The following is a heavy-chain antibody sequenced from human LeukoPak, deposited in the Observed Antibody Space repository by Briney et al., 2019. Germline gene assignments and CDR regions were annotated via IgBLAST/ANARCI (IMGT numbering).Heavy chain of an antibody. J-gene: IGHJ6*03. Sequence: GESLKISCKGSGYSFTSYWIGWVRQMPGKGLEWMGIIYPGDSDTRYSPSFQGQVTISADKSISTAYLQWSSLKASDTAMNYCARLALGYCSSTSCYSSHYYYMDVWGKGTTVTVSS. CDR3: ARLALGYCSSTSCYSSHYYYMDV. CDR1: GYSFTSYW. D-gene: IGHD2-2*02. V-gene: IGHV5-51*01. CDR2: IYPGDSDT.